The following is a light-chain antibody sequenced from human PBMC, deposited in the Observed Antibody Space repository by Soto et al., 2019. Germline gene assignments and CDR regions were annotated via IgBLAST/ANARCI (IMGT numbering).Light chain of an antibody. J-gene: IGKJ1*01. CDR2: GAS. V-gene: IGKV3-20*01. CDR3: QEYRSSRT. Sequence: EIVLTQSPGTLSLSPGERATLSCRASQSVGSSYLAWYQQKPGQAPRLLIYGASSRATGIPDRFSGSGSGTDFTLTISRLEPEDFAVYYCQEYRSSRTFGQGTKVDI. CDR1: QSVGSSY.